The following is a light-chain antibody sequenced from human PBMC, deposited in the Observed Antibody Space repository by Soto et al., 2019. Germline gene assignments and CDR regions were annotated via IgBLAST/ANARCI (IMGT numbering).Light chain of an antibody. Sequence: EIVLTQSPDTLSLSPGEGASLSCRASQSVSSYLAWYQQKPGQAPRLLIYHASSRATGIPARFSRSGSGTDFTLTISSLEPEEFAVDYCQQRTKSITVGPGTRREIK. V-gene: IGKV3-11*01. J-gene: IGKJ5*01. CDR3: QQRTKSIT. CDR1: QSVSSY. CDR2: HAS.